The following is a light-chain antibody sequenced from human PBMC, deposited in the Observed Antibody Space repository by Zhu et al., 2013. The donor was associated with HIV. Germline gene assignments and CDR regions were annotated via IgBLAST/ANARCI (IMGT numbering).Light chain of an antibody. V-gene: IGLV1-51*01. J-gene: IGLJ3*02. CDR1: SSNTGMSY. CDR3: GTWDSSLSTGGV. CDR2: DNN. Sequence: QSVLTQPPSVSAAPGQKVTISCSGSSSNTGMSYVSWYQQFPGTAPKLLIYDNNKRPSGIPDRFSGSKSGTSATLDITELQTGDEAYYYCGTWDSSLSTGGVFGGGTQLTVL.